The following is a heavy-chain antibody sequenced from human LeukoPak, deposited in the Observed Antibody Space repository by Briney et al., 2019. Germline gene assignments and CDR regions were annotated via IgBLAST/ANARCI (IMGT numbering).Heavy chain of an antibody. Sequence: PGGSLRLSCAASGFTFSSYSMNWVRQAPGKGLEWVSSISSSSSYIYYADSVKGRFTISRDNAKNSLYLQMNSLRAKDTAVYYCAREKPHNYDFWSGYNYWGQGTLVTVSS. D-gene: IGHD3-3*01. CDR1: GFTFSSYS. CDR2: ISSSSSYI. CDR3: AREKPHNYDFWSGYNY. V-gene: IGHV3-21*01. J-gene: IGHJ4*02.